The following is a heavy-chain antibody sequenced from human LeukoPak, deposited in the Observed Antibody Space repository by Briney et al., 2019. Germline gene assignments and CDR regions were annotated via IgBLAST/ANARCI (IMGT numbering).Heavy chain of an antibody. CDR2: ISYDGSNK. CDR1: GFTFSSYG. CDR3: ARGSGYGSQTDHQNLAY. Sequence: GGSLRLSCAASGFTFSSYGMHWVRQAPGKGLEWVAVISYDGSNKYYADSVKGRFTISRDNSKNTLYLQMNSLRAEDTAVYYCARGSGYGSQTDHQNLAYWGQGVLVTVSA. J-gene: IGHJ4*02. V-gene: IGHV3-30*03. D-gene: IGHD5-18*01.